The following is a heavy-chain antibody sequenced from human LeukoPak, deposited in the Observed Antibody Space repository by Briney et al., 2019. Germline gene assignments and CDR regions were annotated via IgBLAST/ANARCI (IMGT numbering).Heavy chain of an antibody. J-gene: IGHJ3*02. V-gene: IGHV5-51*01. D-gene: IGHD1-26*01. CDR3: ARGLSGSYYDGVDI. Sequence: GESLKISCKGSGGSFTSYWIGWGRQMPGKGLEWMGIIYPGDSDTRYSPSFQGQVTISADKSINTAYLQLSSLKAPDTAMFYCARGLSGSYYDGVDIWGQGTMVTVSS. CDR2: IYPGDSDT. CDR1: GGSFTSYW.